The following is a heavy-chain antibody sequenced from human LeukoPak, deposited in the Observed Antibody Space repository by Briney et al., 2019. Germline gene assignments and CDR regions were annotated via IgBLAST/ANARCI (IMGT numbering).Heavy chain of an antibody. CDR2: IYSGGNT. Sequence: GGSLRLSCAASGFIVCSNHMSWVRQAPGKGLEWVSVIYSGGNTYYADSVRGRFTISRDNSKNTLYLQMDSLRGEDTAVYYCVRAPGATWGQGTLVTVSP. J-gene: IGHJ5*02. CDR3: VRAPGAT. D-gene: IGHD3-10*01. CDR1: GFIVCSNH. V-gene: IGHV3-53*01.